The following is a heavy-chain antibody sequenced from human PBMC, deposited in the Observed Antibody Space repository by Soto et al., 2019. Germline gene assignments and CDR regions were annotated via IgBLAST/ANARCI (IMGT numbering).Heavy chain of an antibody. CDR3: ARDWFGSSGYYYLGPGFDY. J-gene: IGHJ4*02. D-gene: IGHD3-22*01. V-gene: IGHV1-3*01. CDR2: INAGNGNT. CDR1: GYTFTSYA. Sequence: QVQLVQSGAEVKKPGASVKVSCKASGYTFTSYAMHWVRQAPGQRLEWMGWINAGNGNTKYSQKFQGRVTITRDTSASTAYMELSSLRSEDTAVYYCARDWFGSSGYYYLGPGFDYWGQGTLVTVSS.